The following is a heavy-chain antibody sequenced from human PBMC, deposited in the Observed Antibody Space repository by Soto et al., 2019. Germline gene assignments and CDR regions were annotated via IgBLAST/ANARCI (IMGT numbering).Heavy chain of an antibody. J-gene: IGHJ6*03. V-gene: IGHV4-59*08. CDR3: RFTMYRDNSRNMLYLEMNGLRVEDTAVYYCAKDEVGGNDGRNFYYYMDA. Sequence: PSETLSLTCTVSGGSISSYYWSWIRQPPGKGLEWIGYIYYSGSTDYNPSLKSRVTISVDTSKNQFSLKLSSVTTDYADSVKGRFTMYRDNSRNMLYLEMNGLRVEDTAVYYCAKDEVGGNDGRNFYYYMDAWGKGTTVTVSS. CDR1: GGSISSYY. D-gene: IGHD3-22*01. CDR2: IYYSGST.